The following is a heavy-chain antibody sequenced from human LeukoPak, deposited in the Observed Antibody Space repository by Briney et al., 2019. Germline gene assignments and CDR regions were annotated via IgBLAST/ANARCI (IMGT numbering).Heavy chain of an antibody. J-gene: IGHJ4*02. CDR1: GGTFTNYA. Sequence: ASVKVSCKASGGTFTNYAFNWVRQAPGQGLEWMGRIIPIFDSAHYAQRFQGRTTITTDESSTTAYMTLSSLTSDDTAVYYCASQDASIYSESSTSPTYSDWGQGTLVTVSS. V-gene: IGHV1-69*05. CDR3: ASQDASIYSESSTSPTYSD. D-gene: IGHD3-22*01. CDR2: IIPIFDSA.